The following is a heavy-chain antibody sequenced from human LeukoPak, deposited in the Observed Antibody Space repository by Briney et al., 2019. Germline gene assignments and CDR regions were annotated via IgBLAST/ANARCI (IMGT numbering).Heavy chain of an antibody. V-gene: IGHV4-59*01. J-gene: IGHJ2*01. CDR3: ARALKAVAYGLAPPTFDL. CDR2: IYYSGST. Sequence: PSETLSLTCTVSGGSISSYYWSWIRQPPGKGLEWIGYIYYSGSTNYNPSLKSRVTISVDTSKNQFSLKLSSVTAADTAVYYCARALKAVAYGLAPPTFDLWGRGTLVTVSS. CDR1: GGSISSYY. D-gene: IGHD6-19*01.